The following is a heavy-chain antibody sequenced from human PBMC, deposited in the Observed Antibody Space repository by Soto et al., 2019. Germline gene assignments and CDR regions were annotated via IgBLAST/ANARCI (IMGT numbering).Heavy chain of an antibody. D-gene: IGHD6-13*01. Sequence: SETLSLTCTVSGVSVRSDGYYWTWIRQPPGKGLEWIGYIHYSGSTNYNPSLKSRVTISVDTSKNQFSLKLSSVSAADTAVYYCAYWYTSSWSKFDYWGQGTLVTVSS. CDR1: GVSVRSDGYY. CDR3: AYWYTSSWSKFDY. J-gene: IGHJ4*02. V-gene: IGHV4-61*08. CDR2: IHYSGST.